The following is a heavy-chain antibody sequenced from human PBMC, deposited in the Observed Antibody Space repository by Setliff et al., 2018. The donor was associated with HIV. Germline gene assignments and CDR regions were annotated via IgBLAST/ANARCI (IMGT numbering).Heavy chain of an antibody. V-gene: IGHV3-7*01. CDR3: ARDMNYNNDYPGVLGS. CDR2: IKQDGSEK. CDR1: GFTFSNYW. D-gene: IGHD3-16*01. Sequence: GGSLRLSCAASGFTFSNYWMNWVRQAPGKGLEWVANIKQDGSEKYYVDSVKGRFTISRDNAKNSLSLQMNSLRAEDTAVYYCARDMNYNNDYPGVLGSWGRGTLVTVSS. J-gene: IGHJ4*02.